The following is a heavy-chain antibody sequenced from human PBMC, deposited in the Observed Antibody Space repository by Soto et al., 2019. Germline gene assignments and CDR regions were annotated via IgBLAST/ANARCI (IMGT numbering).Heavy chain of an antibody. J-gene: IGHJ4*02. CDR3: ARHSSGWYVPDY. CDR2: ISGSGGST. Sequence: VQLVESGGGVVQPGRSLRLSCAASGFTFSSYAMSWVRQAPGKGLEWVSAISGSGGSTYYADSVKGRFTISRDNSKNTLYLQMNSLRAEDTAVYYCARHSSGWYVPDYWGQGTLVTVSS. V-gene: IGHV3-23*04. CDR1: GFTFSSYA. D-gene: IGHD6-19*01.